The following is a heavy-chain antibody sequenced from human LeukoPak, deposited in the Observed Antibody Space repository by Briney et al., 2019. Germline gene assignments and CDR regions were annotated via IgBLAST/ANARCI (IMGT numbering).Heavy chain of an antibody. V-gene: IGHV3-23*01. CDR1: GFSFSSCA. D-gene: IGHD1-14*01. CDR3: ARSNQADDY. J-gene: IGHJ4*02. CDR2: ISGSGSST. Sequence: GGSLRLSCAASGFSFSSCAMSWVRQAAGKGLEWVSTISGSGSSTFYADSVKGRFTISRDNSKNTLYLQMDSLRAEDTGVYYCARSNQADDYWGQGTLVTVSS.